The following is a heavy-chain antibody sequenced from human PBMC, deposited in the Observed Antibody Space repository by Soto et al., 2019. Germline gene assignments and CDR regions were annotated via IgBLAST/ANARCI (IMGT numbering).Heavy chain of an antibody. V-gene: IGHV1-3*01. Sequence: QVQLVQSGAEVKKPGASVKVSCKASGYTFTSYAMHWVRQAPGQRLEWMGWINAGNGNTKYSQKFQGRVTITRDTSASTAYMELSSLRSEDTAVYYCVRGSGLNWFDPWGQGTLFTVSS. CDR1: GYTFTSYA. CDR2: INAGNGNT. D-gene: IGHD3-10*01. J-gene: IGHJ5*02. CDR3: VRGSGLNWFDP.